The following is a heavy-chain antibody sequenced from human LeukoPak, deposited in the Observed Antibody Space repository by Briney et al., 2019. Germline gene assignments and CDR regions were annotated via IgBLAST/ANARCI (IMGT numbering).Heavy chain of an antibody. J-gene: IGHJ4*02. CDR1: GFTFSSYA. D-gene: IGHD4-23*01. V-gene: IGHV3-23*01. Sequence: GGSLRLSCAASGFTFSSYAMSWVRQAPGKGLEWVSAFSGGGNNTYYADSVKGRFTISRDSAKNTLDLQMSSLRAEDTAVYYCARPPYGGVDYWGQGTLVTVSS. CDR2: FSGGGNNT. CDR3: ARPPYGGVDY.